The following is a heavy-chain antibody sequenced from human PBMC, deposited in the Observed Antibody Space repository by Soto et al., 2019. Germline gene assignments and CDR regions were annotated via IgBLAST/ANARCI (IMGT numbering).Heavy chain of an antibody. J-gene: IGHJ4*02. Sequence: SETLSLTCTVSGGSVTNSSYYWGWIRQSPGKGLEWIGSVYYRGRSYSKSSVNSRVTISFDTSKNRFSLSLNSVTASDTAVYFCVSQRTTVPTQAYFDYWGPGALVTVSS. D-gene: IGHD4-17*01. V-gene: IGHV4-39*01. CDR1: GGSVTNSSYY. CDR3: VSQRTTVPTQAYFDY. CDR2: VYYRGRS.